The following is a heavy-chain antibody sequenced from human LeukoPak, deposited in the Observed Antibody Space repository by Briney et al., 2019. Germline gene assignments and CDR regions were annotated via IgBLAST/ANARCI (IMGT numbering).Heavy chain of an antibody. V-gene: IGHV4-30-4*01. Sequence: SQTLSLTCTVSGGSISSGDYYWSWIRQPPGKGLEWIGYIYYSGSTNYNPSLKSRVTISVDTSKNQFSLKLSSVTAADTAVYYCARAENVQVYSSPIFDYWGQGTLVTVSS. CDR2: IYYSGST. D-gene: IGHD6-13*01. CDR1: GGSISSGDYY. CDR3: ARAENVQVYSSPIFDY. J-gene: IGHJ4*02.